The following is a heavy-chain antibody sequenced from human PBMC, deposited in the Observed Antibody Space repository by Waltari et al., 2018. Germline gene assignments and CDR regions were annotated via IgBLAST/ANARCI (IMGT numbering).Heavy chain of an antibody. J-gene: IGHJ2*01. CDR1: GGPISSYY. V-gene: IGHV4-4*07. D-gene: IGHD5-18*01. CDR3: ARGGRGPLGYGNWYFDL. Sequence: QVQLQESGPGLVKPSETLSPTCTVSGGPISSYYWSWIRQPAGKGLGWIGRIYTSGNTNYNPSLKSRVTMSVNTSKNQFSLKLSSLTAADTAVYYCARGGRGPLGYGNWYFDLWGRGTLVTVSS. CDR2: IYTSGNT.